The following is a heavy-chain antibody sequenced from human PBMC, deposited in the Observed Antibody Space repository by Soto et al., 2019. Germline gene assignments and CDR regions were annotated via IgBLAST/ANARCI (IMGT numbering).Heavy chain of an antibody. CDR3: ARGGVTGTGGAFDI. Sequence: LSLTSTFSCGSISLGDYYWSWIRQPPGKGLEWIGYIYYSGSTYYNPSLKSRFTISVDTSKNQFSLKLSSVTAADTAVYYCARGGVTGTGGAFDIWGQGTMVTVSS. CDR2: IYYSGST. D-gene: IGHD1-7*01. V-gene: IGHV4-30-4*01. CDR1: CGSISLGDYY. J-gene: IGHJ3*02.